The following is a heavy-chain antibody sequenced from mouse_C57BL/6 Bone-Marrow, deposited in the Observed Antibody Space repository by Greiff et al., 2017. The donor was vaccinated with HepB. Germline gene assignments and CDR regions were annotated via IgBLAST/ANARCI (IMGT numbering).Heavy chain of an antibody. V-gene: IGHV2-2*01. CDR1: GFSLTSYG. D-gene: IGHD2-1*01. J-gene: IGHJ2*01. CDR3: ARERGYGNFYYFDY. CDR2: IWSGGST. Sequence: QVHVKQSGPGLVQPSQSLSITCTVSGFSLTSYGVHWVRQSPGKGLEWLGVIWSGGSTDYNAAFISRLSISKDNSKSQVFFKMNSLQADDTAIYYCARERGYGNFYYFDYWGQGTTLTVSS.